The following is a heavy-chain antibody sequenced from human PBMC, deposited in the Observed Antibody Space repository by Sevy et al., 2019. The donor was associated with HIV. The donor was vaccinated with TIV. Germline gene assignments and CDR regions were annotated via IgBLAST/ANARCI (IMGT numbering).Heavy chain of an antibody. V-gene: IGHV1-2*02. D-gene: IGHD2-15*01. J-gene: IGHJ6*02. CDR3: ANRGRLLGMDV. CDR1: GSTFTGNY. Sequence: ASVKVSCKASGSTFTGNYIHWVRQAPGQGLEWMGWINPDSGGTNYAQKFQGRVTMTRDTSISIAYMELSRLRYDDTAVYYCANRGRLLGMDVWGQGTTVTVSS. CDR2: INPDSGGT.